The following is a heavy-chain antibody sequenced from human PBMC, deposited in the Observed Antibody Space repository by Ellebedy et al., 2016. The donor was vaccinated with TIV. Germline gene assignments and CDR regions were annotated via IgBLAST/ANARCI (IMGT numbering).Heavy chain of an antibody. CDR1: GYTFTSYY. J-gene: IGHJ6*02. CDR3: ARVPFIQLWRRSNSLVGMDV. D-gene: IGHD5-18*01. V-gene: IGHV1-46*01. Sequence: ASVKVSCXASGYTFTSYYMHWVRQAPGQGLEWMGIINPSGGSTSYAQKFQGRVTMTRDTSTSTVYMELSSLRSEDTAVYYCARVPFIQLWRRSNSLVGMDVWGQGTTVTVSS. CDR2: INPSGGST.